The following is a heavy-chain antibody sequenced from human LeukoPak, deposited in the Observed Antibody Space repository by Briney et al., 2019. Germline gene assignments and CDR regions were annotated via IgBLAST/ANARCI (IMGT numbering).Heavy chain of an antibody. D-gene: IGHD2-2*02. CDR2: IYHSGTN. V-gene: IGHV4-38-2*02. J-gene: IGHJ4*02. CDR3: ARHCCSSGSSYTGMAY. CDR1: DYSISSGYY. Sequence: SETLSPTCTVSDYSISSGYYWGWIRQPPGKGLEWLGSIYHSGTNDKNPSHKSRLTKSLAPSKNQFSLKLSSVTAADTAMNSCARHCCSSGSSYTGMAYWGQGTLVTVSS.